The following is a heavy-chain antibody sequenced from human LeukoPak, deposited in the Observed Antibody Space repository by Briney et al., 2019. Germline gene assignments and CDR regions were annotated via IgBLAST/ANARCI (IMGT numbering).Heavy chain of an antibody. Sequence: SETLSLTCTVSGGSISSSSSDYYWGWVRQPPGKGLEWIGYIYYSGSPNYNPSLKSRVTISVDTSKNHFSLKLTSVTAADTAVYYCARDTGGVGAIDYWGQGALVTVSS. J-gene: IGHJ4*02. V-gene: IGHV4-61*03. CDR3: ARDTGGVGAIDY. CDR2: IYYSGSP. D-gene: IGHD1-26*01. CDR1: GGSISSSSSDYY.